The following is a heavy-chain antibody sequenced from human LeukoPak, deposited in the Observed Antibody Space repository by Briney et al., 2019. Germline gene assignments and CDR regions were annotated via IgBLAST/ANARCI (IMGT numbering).Heavy chain of an antibody. CDR2: ISWNSGSI. CDR3: AKASRALTQLWLLNY. J-gene: IGHJ4*02. D-gene: IGHD5-18*01. V-gene: IGHV3-9*01. CDR1: GFTFDDYA. Sequence: PGGSLRLSCAASGFTFDDYAMHWVRQAPGKGLEWVSGISWNSGSIGYADSVKGRFTISRDNAKNSLYLQMNSLRAEDTALYYCAKASRALTQLWLLNYWGQGTLVTVSS.